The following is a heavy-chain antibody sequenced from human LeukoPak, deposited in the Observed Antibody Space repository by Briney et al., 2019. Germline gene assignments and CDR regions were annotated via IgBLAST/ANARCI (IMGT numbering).Heavy chain of an antibody. V-gene: IGHV3-66*01. CDR2: IYSGGST. CDR1: GFTVSSNY. Sequence: GGSLRLSCAASGFTVSSNYMSWVRQAPGKGLEWVSVIYSGGSTYYADSVKGRFTISRDNSKNTLYLQMNSLRAEDTAVYYCARASGSGSLYGMDVWGQGTTVTVSS. D-gene: IGHD3-10*01. CDR3: ARASGSGSLYGMDV. J-gene: IGHJ6*02.